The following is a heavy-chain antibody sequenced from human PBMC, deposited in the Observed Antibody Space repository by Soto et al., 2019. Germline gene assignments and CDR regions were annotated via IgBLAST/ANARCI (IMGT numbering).Heavy chain of an antibody. CDR3: ARVVPGPEAWFAP. Sequence: ASVKGACKASGYTFSNYGITWVRQAPGQPLEWLGWISLYSDGTNYAQKFQGRVSMTTDTSTTTAYMELRSLRSDDTAVYYCARVVPGPEAWFAPRGQGTLGTVSS. CDR2: ISLYSDGT. V-gene: IGHV1-18*01. D-gene: IGHD2-2*01. CDR1: GYTFSNYG. J-gene: IGHJ5*02.